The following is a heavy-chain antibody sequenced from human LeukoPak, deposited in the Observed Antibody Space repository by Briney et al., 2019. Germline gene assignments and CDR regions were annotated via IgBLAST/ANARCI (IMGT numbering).Heavy chain of an antibody. J-gene: IGHJ4*02. V-gene: IGHV1-2*02. Sequence: ASVKVSCKASGYTFTGYTMHWVRQAPGQGLEWMGWINPNSGGTNYAQKFQGRLTMTRDTSISTAYMELIRLTSDDTAVYYCARSGALDYWGQGTLVTVSS. CDR3: ARSGALDY. CDR2: INPNSGGT. D-gene: IGHD2-15*01. CDR1: GYTFTGYT.